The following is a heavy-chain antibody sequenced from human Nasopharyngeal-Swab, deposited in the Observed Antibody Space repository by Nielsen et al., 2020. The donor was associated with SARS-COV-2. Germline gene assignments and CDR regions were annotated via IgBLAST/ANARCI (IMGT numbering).Heavy chain of an antibody. CDR1: GGSFSGYS. V-gene: IGHV4-34*01. CDR3: ARGSSGYFEYFQH. Sequence: SETLSLTCAVHGGSFSGYSWSWTRQPPGKGLEWIGEINHSGSTNYNPSLKSRVTISVDTSKNQFSLKLSSVTAADTAVYYCARGSSGYFEYFQHWGQGTLVTVSS. D-gene: IGHD3-22*01. CDR2: INHSGST. J-gene: IGHJ1*01.